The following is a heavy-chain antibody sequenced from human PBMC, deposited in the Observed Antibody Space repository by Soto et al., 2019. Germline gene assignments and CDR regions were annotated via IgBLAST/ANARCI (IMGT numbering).Heavy chain of an antibody. D-gene: IGHD1-26*01. CDR3: ALHLGGNHCYIVMDV. CDR1: GGTFSSYA. J-gene: IGHJ6*02. V-gene: IGHV1-69*12. Sequence: QVQLVQSGAEVKKPGSSVKVSCKASGGTFSSYAISWVRQAPGQGLEWMGGIIPIFGTADYAQKFQGRVTITADEHTRAADDERRSSRSEATAVYYRALHLGGNHCYIVMDVRGPEATVSGS. CDR2: IIPIFGTA.